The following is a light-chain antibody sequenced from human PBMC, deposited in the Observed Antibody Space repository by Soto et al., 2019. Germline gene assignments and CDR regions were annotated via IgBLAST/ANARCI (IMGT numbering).Light chain of an antibody. Sequence: VLTHYPATLSLSPGERATRSCRASQSVSSYLAWYQQKPGQAPRLLIYDTSTRATGIPARFSGSGSGTEFTLTISSLQSEDFAVYYCQQYNNWPPITFCQGTRLEI. J-gene: IGKJ5*01. CDR2: DTS. V-gene: IGKV3-15*01. CDR1: QSVSSY. CDR3: QQYNNWPPIT.